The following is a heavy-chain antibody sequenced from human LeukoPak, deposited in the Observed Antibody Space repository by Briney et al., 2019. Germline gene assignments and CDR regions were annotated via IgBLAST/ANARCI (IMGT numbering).Heavy chain of an antibody. CDR1: RYTPSSYI. J-gene: IGHJ6*02. V-gene: IGHV3-21*01. CDR3: ARGGEPIWDYYGMDV. Sequence: PGGSPRLSPAASRYTPSSYIMNCVRQTPGKGLEWASSINNSISYIYYADSLRSRVTTSRDNAKNSLYLQMNSLRAEDTAVYYCARGGEPIWDYYGMDVWGQGTTVTVSS. D-gene: IGHD3-16*01. CDR2: INNSISYI.